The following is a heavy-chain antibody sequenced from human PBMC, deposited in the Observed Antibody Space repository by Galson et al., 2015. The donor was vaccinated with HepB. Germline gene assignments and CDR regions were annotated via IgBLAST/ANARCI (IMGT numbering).Heavy chain of an antibody. CDR2: IPYSGTS. CDR3: ARLTAAPGTSWFDP. V-gene: IGHV4-39*01. Sequence: SETLSLTCTVSGGSISSISSITHFWGWIRQPPGKGLEWLGTIPYSGTSYYNGSLKSRVTISVDTSKNQFSLKLSSVTAADTAVYYCARLTAAPGTSWFDPWGQGTLVTVS. CDR1: GGSISSISSITHF. D-gene: IGHD6-13*01. J-gene: IGHJ5*02.